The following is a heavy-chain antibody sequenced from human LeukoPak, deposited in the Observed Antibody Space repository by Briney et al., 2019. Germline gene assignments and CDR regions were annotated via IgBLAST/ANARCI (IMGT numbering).Heavy chain of an antibody. CDR2: ISGSGLGT. Sequence: PGGSLRLSCAASGSGFSFSNAWMTWVRQAPGKGLECVSAISGSGLGTYYADSVKGRFTISRDNSKNTLYLQMNSLRAEDTAVYYCAKHRISMTPAVRYGMDVWGQGTTVTVSS. D-gene: IGHD3-22*01. J-gene: IGHJ6*02. V-gene: IGHV3-23*01. CDR1: GSGFSFSNAW. CDR3: AKHRISMTPAVRYGMDV.